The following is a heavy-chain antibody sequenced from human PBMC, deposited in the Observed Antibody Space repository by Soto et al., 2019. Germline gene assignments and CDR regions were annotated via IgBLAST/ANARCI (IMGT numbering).Heavy chain of an antibody. D-gene: IGHD6-19*01. CDR3: ARDDGSSGWWDY. V-gene: IGHV3-7*01. CDR1: GFTFSSYW. CDR2: IKQDGSEK. Sequence: LSLTCAASGFTFSSYWMSWVRQAPGKGLEWVANIKQDGSEKYYVDSVKGRFTISRDNAKNSLYLQMNSLRAEDTAVYYCARDDGSSGWWDYWGQGTLVTVSS. J-gene: IGHJ4*02.